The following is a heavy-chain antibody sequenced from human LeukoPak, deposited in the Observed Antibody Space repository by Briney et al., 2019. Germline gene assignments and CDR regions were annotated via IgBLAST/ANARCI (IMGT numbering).Heavy chain of an antibody. CDR3: ARDQGGGYSYGWQSFDY. CDR1: GFTFSTYD. J-gene: IGHJ4*02. Sequence: GGSLRLSCAASGFTFSTYDMNWVRQAPGKGLEWVSSISRSSSDIYYADSVKGRFTISRDNAKNSLYLQMNSLRAEDTAVYYCARDQGGGYSYGWQSFDYWGQGTLVTVSS. D-gene: IGHD5-18*01. CDR2: ISRSSSDI. V-gene: IGHV3-21*01.